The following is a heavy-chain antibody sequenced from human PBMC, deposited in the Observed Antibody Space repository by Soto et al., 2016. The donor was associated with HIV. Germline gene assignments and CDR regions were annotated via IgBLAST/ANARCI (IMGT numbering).Heavy chain of an antibody. J-gene: IGHJ6*03. Sequence: EMQLVESGGGLVQPGGSLKLSCVASGFTFSGSTMHWVRQVSGKGLEWVGHIRSKRNNYATAYVASVKGRFTISRDDSKSTAYLQMNSLKTEDTAVYYCAISYTSTWLGGGNYYYYMDVWGKGTTVTVSS. D-gene: IGHD3-16*01. V-gene: IGHV3-73*01. CDR3: AISYTSTWLGGGNYYYYMDV. CDR2: IRSKRNNYAT. CDR1: GFTFSGST.